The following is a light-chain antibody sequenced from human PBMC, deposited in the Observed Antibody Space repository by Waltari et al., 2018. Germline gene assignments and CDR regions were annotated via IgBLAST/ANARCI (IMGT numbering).Light chain of an antibody. J-gene: IGLJ2*01. Sequence: QSALTQPASVSGSPGQLITISCTGTSSDFGGYNYVSCYQQHPGKAPKLMIYDVSNRPSGVSNRFSGSKSGNTASLTISGLQAEDEANYYCSSYISSSTLELFGGGTSLTVL. CDR2: DVS. V-gene: IGLV2-14*03. CDR3: SSYISSSTLEL. CDR1: SSDFGGYNY.